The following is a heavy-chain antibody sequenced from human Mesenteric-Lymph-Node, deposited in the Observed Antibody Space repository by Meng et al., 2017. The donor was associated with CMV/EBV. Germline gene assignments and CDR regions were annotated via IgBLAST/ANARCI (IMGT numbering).Heavy chain of an antibody. J-gene: IGHJ4*02. Sequence: GGSLRLSCAAPGFTFDDYGMSWVRQAPGKGLEWVSGINWNGGSTGYADSVKGRFTISRDNAKNSLYLQMNSLRAEDTALYYCARVSRHYGSGRNLDYWGQGTLVTVSS. V-gene: IGHV3-20*04. CDR1: GFTFDDYG. D-gene: IGHD3-10*01. CDR2: INWNGGST. CDR3: ARVSRHYGSGRNLDY.